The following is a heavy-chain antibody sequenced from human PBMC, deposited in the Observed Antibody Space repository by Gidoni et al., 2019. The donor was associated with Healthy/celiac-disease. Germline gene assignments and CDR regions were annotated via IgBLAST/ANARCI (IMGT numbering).Heavy chain of an antibody. J-gene: IGHJ4*02. CDR1: GFTFSSYE. CDR2: ISSSGSTI. D-gene: IGHD3-22*01. V-gene: IGHV3-48*03. CDR3: ARDRGDYYDSSGFDY. Sequence: EVQLVESGGGLVQPGGSLRLSCAASGFTFSSYEMNWVRQAPGKGLEWVSYISSSGSTIYYADSVKGRFTISRDNAKNSLYLQMNSLRAEDTAVYYCARDRGDYYDSSGFDYWGQGTLVTVSS.